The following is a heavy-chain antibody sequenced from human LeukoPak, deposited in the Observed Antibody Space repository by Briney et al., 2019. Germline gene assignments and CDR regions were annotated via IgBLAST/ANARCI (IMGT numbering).Heavy chain of an antibody. CDR1: GFTFSSYW. Sequence: PGGSLRLSCAASGFTFSSYWMHWVRQAPGKGLVWVSRINSDGSSTYYADSLKGRFTISRDNAKNTLYLQMNSLRAEDTAVYYCAREGRTDFDPPDFRGQGTLVTVSS. CDR3: AREGRTDFDPPDF. V-gene: IGHV3-74*01. CDR2: INSDGSST. J-gene: IGHJ4*02.